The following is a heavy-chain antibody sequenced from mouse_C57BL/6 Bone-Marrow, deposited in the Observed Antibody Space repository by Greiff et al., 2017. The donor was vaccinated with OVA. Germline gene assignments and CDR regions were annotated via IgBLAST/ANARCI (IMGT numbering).Heavy chain of an antibody. CDR1: DSEVFPIAY. Sequence: QVQLKESGSELRSPGSSVKLSCKDFDSEVFPIAYMSWVRQKPGHGFEWIGGILPSIGRTIYGEKFEDKATLDADTLSNTAYLELNSLTSEDSAIYYCARGKGGGYWYFDVWGTGTTVTVSS. J-gene: IGHJ1*03. V-gene: IGHV15-2*01. CDR2: ILPSIGRT. CDR3: ARGKGGGYWYFDV.